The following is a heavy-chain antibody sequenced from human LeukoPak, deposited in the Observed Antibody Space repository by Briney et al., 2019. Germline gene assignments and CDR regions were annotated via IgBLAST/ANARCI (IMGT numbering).Heavy chain of an antibody. J-gene: IGHJ4*02. CDR1: GGSISSYY. Sequence: PSETLSLTCTVSGGSISSYYWSWIRQPPGKGLEWIGYIYTSGSTNYNPSLKSRVTISVDTSKNQFSLKLSSVTAADTAVYYCASTRYSSGWYFGYWGQGTLVTVS. CDR2: IYTSGST. V-gene: IGHV4-4*09. CDR3: ASTRYSSGWYFGY. D-gene: IGHD6-19*01.